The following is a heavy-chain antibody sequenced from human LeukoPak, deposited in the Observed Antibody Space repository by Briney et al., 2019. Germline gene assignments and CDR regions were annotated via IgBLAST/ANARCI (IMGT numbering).Heavy chain of an antibody. V-gene: IGHV1-2*06. D-gene: IGHD5-12*01. Sequence: ASVKDSCKASGYTFTGYYMHWVRQAPGQGLEWMGRIKPNSGGTNYAQKFQGRVTMTRDTSISTAYMELSRLRSDDTAVYYCTRDRGYDYFFDYWGQGTLVTVSS. CDR2: IKPNSGGT. CDR1: GYTFTGYY. J-gene: IGHJ4*02. CDR3: TRDRGYDYFFDY.